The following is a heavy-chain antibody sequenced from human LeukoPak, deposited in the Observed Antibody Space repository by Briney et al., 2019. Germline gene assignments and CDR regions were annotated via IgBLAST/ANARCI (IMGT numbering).Heavy chain of an antibody. CDR3: ARGGGRDPFNVAY. V-gene: IGHV3-48*03. Sequence: PGGSLRLSCAASGFTFSGYEMDWVRQAPGKGLEWVSYISSSGSTIYYADSVKGRFTISRDNAKNSLYLQMNSLRVEDTAVYYCARGGGRDPFNVAYWGQGTLVTVSS. CDR1: GFTFSGYE. D-gene: IGHD3-16*01. J-gene: IGHJ4*02. CDR2: ISSSGSTI.